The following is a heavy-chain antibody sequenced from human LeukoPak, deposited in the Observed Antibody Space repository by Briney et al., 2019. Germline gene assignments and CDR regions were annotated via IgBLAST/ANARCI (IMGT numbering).Heavy chain of an antibody. CDR2: ISGSGGST. Sequence: GGSLRLSCAASGFTFSSYAMSWVRQAPGKGLEWVSAISGSGGSTYYADSVKGRFTISRDNSKNTLYLQMNSLRAEDTAVYYCAKDLEGPYSDASGSYYPAYYFDYWGQGTLVTVSS. CDR1: GFTFSSYA. J-gene: IGHJ4*02. V-gene: IGHV3-23*01. D-gene: IGHD3-10*01. CDR3: AKDLEGPYSDASGSYYPAYYFDY.